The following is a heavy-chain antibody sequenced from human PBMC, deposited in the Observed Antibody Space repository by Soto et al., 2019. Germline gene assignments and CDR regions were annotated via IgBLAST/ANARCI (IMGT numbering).Heavy chain of an antibody. CDR3: ARGGYGDY. D-gene: IGHD1-1*01. J-gene: IGHJ4*02. CDR1: GYGFTTYG. V-gene: IGHV1-18*01. Sequence: QVHLVQSGAEVKKPGASVKVSCKGSGYGFTTYGITWVRQAPGQGLEWMAWISAHNGNTNYAQKLQGRVTVTRDTSTSTAYLALRGLRSDDTAVYYCARGGYGDYWGQGALVTVSS. CDR2: ISAHNGNT.